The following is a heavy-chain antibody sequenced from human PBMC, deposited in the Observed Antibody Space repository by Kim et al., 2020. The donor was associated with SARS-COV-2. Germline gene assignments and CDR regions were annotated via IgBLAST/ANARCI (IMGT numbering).Heavy chain of an antibody. D-gene: IGHD6-19*01. CDR3: ARVPGSYSSGWYLYYFDY. J-gene: IGHJ4*02. CDR2: INAGNGNT. Sequence: ASVKVSCKASGYTFTSYAMHWVRQAPGQRLEWMGWINAGNGNTKYSQKFQGRVTITRDTSASTAYMELSSLRSEDTAVYYCARVPGSYSSGWYLYYFDYWGQGTLVTVSS. CDR1: GYTFTSYA. V-gene: IGHV1-3*01.